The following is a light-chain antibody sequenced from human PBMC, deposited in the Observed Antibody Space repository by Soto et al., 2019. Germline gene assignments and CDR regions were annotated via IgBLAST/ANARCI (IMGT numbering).Light chain of an antibody. J-gene: IGLJ2*01. V-gene: IGLV2-14*03. Sequence: QSVLTQPASVSGSPGQSITISCTGSRSDIGGHDFVSWYQQHPGKAPKLMFSDVTNRPSGVSNRFSGSKSGNTASLTISGLQAEDEADYYCSSFTNSGSLVLFGGGTQLTVL. CDR3: SSFTNSGSLVL. CDR1: RSDIGGHDF. CDR2: DVT.